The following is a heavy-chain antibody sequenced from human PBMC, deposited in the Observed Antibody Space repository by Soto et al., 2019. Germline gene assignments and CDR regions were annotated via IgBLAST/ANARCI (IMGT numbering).Heavy chain of an antibody. CDR1: GGTFSSYA. V-gene: IGHV1-69*06. D-gene: IGHD3-22*01. J-gene: IGHJ5*02. CDR2: IIPIFGTA. CDR3: ARASYYYDSSGPNNWFDP. Sequence: SVKVSCKASGGTFSSYAISWVRQAPGQGLEWTGGIIPIFGTANYAQKFQGRVTITADKSTSTAYMELSSLRSEDTAVYYCARASYYYDSSGPNNWFDPWGQGTLVTVSS.